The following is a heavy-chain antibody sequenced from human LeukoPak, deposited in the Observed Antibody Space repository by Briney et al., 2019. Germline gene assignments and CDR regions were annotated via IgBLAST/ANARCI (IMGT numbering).Heavy chain of an antibody. CDR2: IYSGGST. V-gene: IGHV3-53*05. D-gene: IGHD3-22*01. Sequence: GGSLRLSCAASGFTVSSNYMSWVRQAPGKGLEWVSVIYSGGSTYYADSVKGRFTISRDNSKNTPYLQMNSLRAEDTAVYYCARVTVEGYYDSSGYLDYWGQGTLVTVSS. CDR1: GFTVSSNY. CDR3: ARVTVEGYYDSSGYLDY. J-gene: IGHJ4*02.